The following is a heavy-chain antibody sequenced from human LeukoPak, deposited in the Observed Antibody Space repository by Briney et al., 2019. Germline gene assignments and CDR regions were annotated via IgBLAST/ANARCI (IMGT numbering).Heavy chain of an antibody. CDR2: INPNSGDT. J-gene: IGHJ4*02. CDR1: GYTFTGYY. V-gene: IGHV1-2*02. Sequence: ASVKVSCKASGYTFTGYYMHWVRQAPGQGLEWMGWINPNSGDTDYAQKFQGRVTMTRDTSISTAYMELSRLRSDDTAVYYCAKGMATGNGLDYWGQGTLVTVSS. D-gene: IGHD5-24*01. CDR3: AKGMATGNGLDY.